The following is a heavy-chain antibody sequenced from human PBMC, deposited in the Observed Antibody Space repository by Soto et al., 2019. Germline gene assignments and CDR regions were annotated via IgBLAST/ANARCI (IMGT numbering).Heavy chain of an antibody. V-gene: IGHV1-2*02. CDR1: GYVFTGYY. CDR3: ATRYSYVHF. J-gene: IGHJ4*02. Sequence: GASVKVSCKSSGYVFTGYYIHWVRQAPGQGLEWMGWINPNSGDTNYAQKFQGRVTMTRDTSFSTAYMELSSLRSDDTAVYYCATRYSYVHFWGQGTLVTVSS. CDR2: INPNSGDT. D-gene: IGHD5-18*01.